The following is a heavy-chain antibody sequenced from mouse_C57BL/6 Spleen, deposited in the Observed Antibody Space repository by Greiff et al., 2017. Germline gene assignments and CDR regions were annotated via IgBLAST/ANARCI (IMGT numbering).Heavy chain of an antibody. J-gene: IGHJ2*01. Sequence: DVKLVESGGDLVKPGGSLKLSCAASGFTFSSYGMSWVRQTPDKRLEWVATISSGGSYTYYPDSVKGRFTISRDNAKNTLYLQMSSLKSEDTAMXYCARQVITTGGYYFDYWGQGTTLTVSS. CDR2: ISSGGSYT. CDR3: ARQVITTGGYYFDY. CDR1: GFTFSSYG. D-gene: IGHD2-4*01. V-gene: IGHV5-6*02.